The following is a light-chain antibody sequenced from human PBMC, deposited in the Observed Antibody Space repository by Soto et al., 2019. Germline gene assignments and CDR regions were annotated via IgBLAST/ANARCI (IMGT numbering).Light chain of an antibody. CDR1: RSLSSSY. CDR3: QQQGT. V-gene: IGKV3-20*01. CDR2: AAS. Sequence: EIVLTQSPGTLSLSPGERATLSCRASRSLSSSYVVWYQQKPGQAPRLLIYAASRRATGIPDRFSGIGSATEYTLTISRLEPEDFAVYYCQQQGTFGQGTKLEIK. J-gene: IGKJ2*01.